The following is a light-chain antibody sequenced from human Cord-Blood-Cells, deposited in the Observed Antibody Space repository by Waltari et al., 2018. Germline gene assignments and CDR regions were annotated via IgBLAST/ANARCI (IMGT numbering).Light chain of an antibody. Sequence: EIVLTQSTATLSLSPGERVTLSCRASQSVSSYLAWYQQKPGQAPRLLIYDASNRATGIPARFSGSGSGTDFTLTISSLEPEDFAVYYCQQRSNWLTFGGGTKVEIK. V-gene: IGKV3-11*01. CDR2: DAS. CDR1: QSVSSY. CDR3: QQRSNWLT. J-gene: IGKJ4*01.